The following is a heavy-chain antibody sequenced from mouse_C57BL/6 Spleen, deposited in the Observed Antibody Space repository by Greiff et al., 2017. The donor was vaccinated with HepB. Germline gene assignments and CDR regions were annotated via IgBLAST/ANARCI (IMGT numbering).Heavy chain of an antibody. CDR1: GYTFTSYW. J-gene: IGHJ2*01. CDR2: IDPSDSET. V-gene: IGHV1-52*01. CDR3: ARQKSYGSSYAPFDY. Sequence: QVHVKQPGAELVRPGSSVKLSCKASGYTFTSYWMHWVKQRPIQGLEWIGNIDPSDSETHYNQKFKDKATLTVDKSSSTAYMQLSSLTSEDSAVYYWARQKSYGSSYAPFDYWGQGTTLTVSS. D-gene: IGHD1-1*01.